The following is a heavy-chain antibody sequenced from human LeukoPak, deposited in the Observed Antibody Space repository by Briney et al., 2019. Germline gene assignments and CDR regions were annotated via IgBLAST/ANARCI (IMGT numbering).Heavy chain of an antibody. CDR3: TSAGVAGTVY. D-gene: IGHD6-19*01. CDR2: ISSSSSTI. Sequence: GGSQTLSCAASGFTFSNYGMNWVRQAPGKGLEWISHISSSSSTIYYADSVKGRFTISRDNAKNSLYLQMNSLRDDDTAVYYCTSAGVAGTVYWGQGTLVTVSS. J-gene: IGHJ4*02. V-gene: IGHV3-48*02. CDR1: GFTFSNYG.